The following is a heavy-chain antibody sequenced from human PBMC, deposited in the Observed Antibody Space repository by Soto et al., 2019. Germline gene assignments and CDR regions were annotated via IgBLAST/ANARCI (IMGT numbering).Heavy chain of an antibody. CDR3: AKEWAGDAFDI. CDR1: GFTFRTYA. V-gene: IGHV3-23*01. J-gene: IGHJ3*02. D-gene: IGHD6-19*01. CDR2: ISFSGGTT. Sequence: AGGSLRLSCAASGFTFRTYAMTWVRQAPGQGLEWVSSISFSGGTTCYADSVKGRFTISRDNSKDTLYLQMTSLRAEDTATYFCAKEWAGDAFDIWGQGTVVTVSS.